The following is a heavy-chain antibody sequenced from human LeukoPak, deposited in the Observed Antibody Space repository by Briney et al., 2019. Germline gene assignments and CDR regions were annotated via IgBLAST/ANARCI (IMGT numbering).Heavy chain of an antibody. CDR3: ATDLPYEYVWGSYPY. CDR1: GYTLTELS. Sequence: ASVKVSCKVSGYTLTELSMHWVRQAPGKGLAWVGGCDPEDGETIYAQKFQGRVTMTEDTSTDTAYMELSSLRSEDTAVYYCATDLPYEYVWGSYPYWGQGTLVTVSS. D-gene: IGHD3-16*02. CDR2: CDPEDGET. V-gene: IGHV1-24*01. J-gene: IGHJ4*02.